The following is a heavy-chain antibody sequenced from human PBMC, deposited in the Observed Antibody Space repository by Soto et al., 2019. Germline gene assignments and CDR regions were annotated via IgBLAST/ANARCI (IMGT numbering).Heavy chain of an antibody. J-gene: IGHJ4*02. CDR2: INQDGSAN. Sequence: VHLVESGGGLVQPGGSLRLSCAASGFSFRSSWMSWVRQAPGKGLQWVANINQDGSANYYAASVRGRFTISRDNADNSLYLQMNSLRAEDTALYYCAREDWYYFDYWGQGTLVTVSS. CDR3: AREDWYYFDY. CDR1: GFSFRSSW. D-gene: IGHD3-9*01. V-gene: IGHV3-7*03.